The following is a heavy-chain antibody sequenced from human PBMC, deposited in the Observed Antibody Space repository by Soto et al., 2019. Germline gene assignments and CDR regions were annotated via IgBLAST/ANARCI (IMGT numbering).Heavy chain of an antibody. CDR1: GFAFTTYA. D-gene: IGHD2-2*01. Sequence: QVQLVESGGGVVQPGRSLRLSCAASGFAFTTYAMHWVRQAPGKGLEWVALTSYDGTNKYYADSVKGRFTISRDNSKNTLYLQMNSLRTEDTAVYYCARAGLGSYCSSTTCPYYFDCWGHGTLVTVSS. CDR3: ARAGLGSYCSSTTCPYYFDC. CDR2: TSYDGTNK. V-gene: IGHV3-30-3*01. J-gene: IGHJ4*01.